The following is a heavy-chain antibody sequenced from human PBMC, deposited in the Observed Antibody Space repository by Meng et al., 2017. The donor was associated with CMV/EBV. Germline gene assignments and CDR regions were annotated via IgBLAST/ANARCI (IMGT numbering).Heavy chain of an antibody. CDR2: IWYDGSNK. CDR1: FTFSRSG. J-gene: IGHJ5*02. CDR3: ARGAHVDTAMVRYWFDP. Sequence: FTFSRSGMHWVRQAPGKGLEWVAVIWYDGSNKYYADSVKGRFTISRDNSKNTLYLQMNSLRAEDTAVYYCARGAHVDTAMVRYWFDPWGQGTLVTVSS. D-gene: IGHD5-18*01. V-gene: IGHV3-33*01.